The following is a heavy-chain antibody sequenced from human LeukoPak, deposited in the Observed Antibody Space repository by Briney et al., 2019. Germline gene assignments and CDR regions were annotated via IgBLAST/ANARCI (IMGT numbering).Heavy chain of an antibody. CDR1: GYTFTGYY. J-gene: IGHJ5*02. CDR2: INPNSGGT. D-gene: IGHD1-26*01. Sequence: ASVKVSCKASGYTFTGYYMHWVRQAPGQGLEWMGWINPNSGGTNYAQKFQGRVTMTRDTSISTAYMELSRLRSDDTAVYYCARAEEEVGYIFNWLDPWGQGTLVTVSS. CDR3: ARAEEEVGYIFNWLDP. V-gene: IGHV1-2*02.